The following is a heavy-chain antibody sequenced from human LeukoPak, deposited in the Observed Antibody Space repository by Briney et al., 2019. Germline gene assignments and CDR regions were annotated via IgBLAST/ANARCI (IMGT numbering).Heavy chain of an antibody. CDR2: ISSSGSTI. Sequence: GGSLRLSCAASGFTFSDYYMSWIRQAPGKALEWVSYISSSGSTIYYADSEKGRFTISRDNAKNSLYLQMNSLRAEDTDVYYCARGDSGSPRHYYYYGMDVWGQGTTVTVSS. D-gene: IGHD6-6*01. V-gene: IGHV3-11*01. J-gene: IGHJ6*02. CDR1: GFTFSDYY. CDR3: ARGDSGSPRHYYYYGMDV.